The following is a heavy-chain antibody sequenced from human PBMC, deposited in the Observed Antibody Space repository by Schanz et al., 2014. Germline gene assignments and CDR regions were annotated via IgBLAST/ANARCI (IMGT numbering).Heavy chain of an antibody. J-gene: IGHJ4*02. CDR1: GFTFDDYA. CDR2: ISGSGGDT. D-gene: IGHD3-10*01. CDR3: ARDLSYYTSGSYGY. V-gene: IGHV3-9*01. Sequence: EVQLVESGGGLVQPGRSLRLSCAASGFTFDDYAMHWVRQAPGKGLEWVSGISGSGGDTYYADSVKGRFTISRDNAKNSLYLQMNSLRAEDTAVYYCARDLSYYTSGSYGYWGQGTLVTVSS.